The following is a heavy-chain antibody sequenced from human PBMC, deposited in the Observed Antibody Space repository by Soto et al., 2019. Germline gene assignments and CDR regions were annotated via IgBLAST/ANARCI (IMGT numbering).Heavy chain of an antibody. CDR2: ISSSGSTI. CDR1: GFTFSDYY. V-gene: IGHV3-11*01. J-gene: IGHJ4*02. CDR3: ARVAIVGATPFDY. D-gene: IGHD1-26*01. Sequence: GGSLRLSCAASGFTFSDYYMSWIRQAPGKGLEWVSYISSSGSTIYYADSVKGRFTISRDNAKNSLYLQMNSLRAEDTAVYYCARVAIVGATPFDYWGQGTRVTVSS.